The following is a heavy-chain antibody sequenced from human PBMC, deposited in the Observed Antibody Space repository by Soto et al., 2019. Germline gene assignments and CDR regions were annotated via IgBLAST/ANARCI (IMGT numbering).Heavy chain of an antibody. CDR3: AKDRLAGGFDY. D-gene: IGHD3-16*01. Sequence: HPGGSLRLSCAASGFTFSSYSMNWVRQAPGKGLEWVSYISSSSSTIYYADSVKGRFTISRDNAKNTLYLQMNSLREDDTAVYYCAKDRLAGGFDYWGQGTLVTVSS. CDR1: GFTFSSYS. V-gene: IGHV3-48*02. J-gene: IGHJ4*02. CDR2: ISSSSSTI.